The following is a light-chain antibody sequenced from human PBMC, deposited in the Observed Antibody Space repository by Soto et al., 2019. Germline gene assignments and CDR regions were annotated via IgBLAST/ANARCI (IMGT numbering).Light chain of an antibody. J-gene: IGLJ1*01. Sequence: QSVLTQPASVSGSPGQSITISGTGSRSDVGGYDYVSWYQHHPGKAPKLMIHDVSNRPSGVSNRFSGSKSGNTASLTISGLQAEDEADYYSSSYTSSSTPYVFGTGTKVIV. CDR3: SSYTSSSTPYV. CDR2: DVS. V-gene: IGLV2-14*03. CDR1: RSDVGGYDY.